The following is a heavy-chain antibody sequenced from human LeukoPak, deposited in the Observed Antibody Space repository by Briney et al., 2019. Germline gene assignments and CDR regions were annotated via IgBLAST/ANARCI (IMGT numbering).Heavy chain of an antibody. Sequence: GESLKISCQGSGYRSSTYWIAWVRQLPGKGLEWMGTIYPGDSDARYSPSFQGQVTLSADKSTTTTYMQWSRLKASDTAIYYCARHRVVTVGASAPLDSWGQGTLVTVSS. CDR3: ARHRVVTVGASAPLDS. J-gene: IGHJ4*02. D-gene: IGHD1-26*01. V-gene: IGHV5-51*01. CDR2: IYPGDSDA. CDR1: GYRSSTYW.